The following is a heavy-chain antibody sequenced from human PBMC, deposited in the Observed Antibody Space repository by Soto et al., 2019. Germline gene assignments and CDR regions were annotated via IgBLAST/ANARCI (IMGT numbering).Heavy chain of an antibody. CDR1: GGSISSGDYY. J-gene: IGHJ6*02. CDR3: YKMGAWGCSSTSCYTRYYYGMDV. D-gene: IGHD2-2*02. V-gene: IGHV4-30-4*01. CDR2: IYYSGST. Sequence: SGTLSLTCTVSGGSISSGDYYWSWIRQPPGKGLEWIGYIYYSGSTYYNPSLKSRVTISVDTSKNQFSLKLSSVTAADTAVYYCYKMGAWGCSSTSCYTRYYYGMDVWGQGTTVTVSS.